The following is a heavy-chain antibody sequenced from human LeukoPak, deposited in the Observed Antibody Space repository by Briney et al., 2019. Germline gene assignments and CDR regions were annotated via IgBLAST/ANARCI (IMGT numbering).Heavy chain of an antibody. CDR2: IYYSGST. CDR3: ARGLAAAANWFDP. J-gene: IGHJ5*02. CDR1: GGSISGYY. Sequence: SETLSLTCTVSGGSISGYYWSWIRQPPGKGLEWIGYIYYSGSTNYNPSLKSRATISVDTSKNQVSLNLSAVTAADTAVYYCARGLAAAANWFDPWGQGTLVTVSS. V-gene: IGHV4-59*08. D-gene: IGHD6-13*01.